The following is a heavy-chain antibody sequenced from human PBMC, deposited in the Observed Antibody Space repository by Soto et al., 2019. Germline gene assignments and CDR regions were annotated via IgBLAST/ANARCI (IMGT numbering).Heavy chain of an antibody. Sequence: GGSLRLSCAASGFTFSSYDMHWVRQVTGKGLEWVSAIGADGKTYYLDSVKGRFTISIENAKNSVSLQMNSLRGGDTAVYFCARRFCSAANCPTIGFDYWGLGTLVTVSS. J-gene: IGHJ4*02. CDR2: IGADGKT. V-gene: IGHV3-13*01. CDR3: ARRFCSAANCPTIGFDY. D-gene: IGHD2-15*01. CDR1: GFTFSSYD.